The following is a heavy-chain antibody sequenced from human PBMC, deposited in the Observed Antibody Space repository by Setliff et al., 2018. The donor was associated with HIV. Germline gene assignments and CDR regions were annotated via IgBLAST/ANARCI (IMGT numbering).Heavy chain of an antibody. CDR2: LSPSGTT. Sequence: SETLSLTCTVYGGSFSNYYTNWIRQPPGKGLEWIGELSPSGTTRPNPSLQSRVIISLDTSKNQILLRLSSVTAADTAVYYCARLSGGMVPNYLGQGTLVTVSS. D-gene: IGHD3-10*01. J-gene: IGHJ4*02. CDR3: ARLSGGMVPNY. V-gene: IGHV4-34*01. CDR1: GGSFSNYY.